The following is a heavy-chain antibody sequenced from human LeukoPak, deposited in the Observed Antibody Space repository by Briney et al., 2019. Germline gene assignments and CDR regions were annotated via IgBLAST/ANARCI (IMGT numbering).Heavy chain of an antibody. V-gene: IGHV1-2*02. J-gene: IGHJ5*02. Sequence: ASVKVSCKASGYTFTGYYMHWVRQAPGQGLEWMGWINPNSGGTNYAQKFQGRVTMTRDTSISTAYMELSSLRSEDTAVYYCAREMYSSSRNWFDPWGQGTLVTVSS. CDR2: INPNSGGT. D-gene: IGHD6-13*01. CDR1: GYTFTGYY. CDR3: AREMYSSSRNWFDP.